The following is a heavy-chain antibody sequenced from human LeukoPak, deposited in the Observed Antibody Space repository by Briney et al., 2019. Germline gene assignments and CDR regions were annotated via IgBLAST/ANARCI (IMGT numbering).Heavy chain of an antibody. J-gene: IGHJ5*02. CDR3: ASTSAPSWSQGPNWFDP. CDR2: IYYSGST. D-gene: IGHD3-3*01. V-gene: IGHV4-39*01. Sequence: SETLSLTCTVSGGSISSSSYYWGWIRQPPGKGLEWIGSIYYSGSTYYNPSLKSRVTISVDTSKNQFPLKLSSVTAADTAVYYCASTSAPSWSQGPNWFDPWGQGTLVTVSS. CDR1: GGSISSSSYY.